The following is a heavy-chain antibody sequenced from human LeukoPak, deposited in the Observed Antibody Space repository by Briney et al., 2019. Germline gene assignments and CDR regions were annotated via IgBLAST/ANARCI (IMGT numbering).Heavy chain of an antibody. J-gene: IGHJ6*02. Sequence: SETLSLTCTVSGGSISSYYWSWIRQPAGKGLEWIGRIYTSGSTNYNPSLKSRVTTSVDTSKNQFSLKLSSVTAADTAVYYCARGRYTQYYYDSSGYHYYYYYGMDVWGQGTTVTVSS. CDR1: GGSISSYY. CDR3: ARGRYTQYYYDSSGYHYYYYYGMDV. D-gene: IGHD3-22*01. V-gene: IGHV4-4*07. CDR2: IYTSGST.